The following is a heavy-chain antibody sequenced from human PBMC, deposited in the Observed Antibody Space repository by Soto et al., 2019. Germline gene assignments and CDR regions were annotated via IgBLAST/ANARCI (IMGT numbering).Heavy chain of an antibody. CDR1: GVSISSNYY. CDR2: ISHIGSV. J-gene: IGHJ4*02. V-gene: IGHV4-4*02. D-gene: IGHD6-19*01. Sequence: QVLLQESGPGLVQPSGTLSLSCAVSGVSISSNYYWGWVRQSPGKGLEWLGDISHIGSVNYSPSLMSRVTISMDRSENQFSLKRNSVTAADTAVYYCVRSFGWYAIDYWGQGTLVIVSS. CDR3: VRSFGWYAIDY.